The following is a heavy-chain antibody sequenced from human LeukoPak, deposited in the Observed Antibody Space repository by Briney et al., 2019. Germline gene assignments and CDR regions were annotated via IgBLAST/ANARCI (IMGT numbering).Heavy chain of an antibody. CDR1: GFPFSSYW. CDR2: IKKDGSEK. CDR3: AGAQGYFDH. Sequence: GGSLRLSCVASGFPFSSYWMSWVRQAPGKGLEWVANIKKDGSEKYYADSVKGRFTISRDNAKNSLYLQVNSLRAEDTAVYYCAGAQGYFDHWGQGTLVSVSS. J-gene: IGHJ4*02. V-gene: IGHV3-7*01.